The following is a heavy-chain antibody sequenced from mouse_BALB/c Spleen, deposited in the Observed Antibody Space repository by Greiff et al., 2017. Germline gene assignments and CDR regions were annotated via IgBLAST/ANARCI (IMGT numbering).Heavy chain of an antibody. J-gene: IGHJ4*01. CDR1: GYAFTNYW. CDR3: ARWGTGYYAMDY. V-gene: IGHV1-63*01. CDR2: IYPGSGNT. D-gene: IGHD3-3*01. Sequence: QVQLKQSGAELVRPGTSVKISCKASGYAFTNYWLGWVKQRPGHGLEWIGDIYPGSGNTYYNEKFKGKATLTADKSSSTAYMQLSSLTSEDSAVYFCARWGTGYYAMDYWGQGTSVTVSS.